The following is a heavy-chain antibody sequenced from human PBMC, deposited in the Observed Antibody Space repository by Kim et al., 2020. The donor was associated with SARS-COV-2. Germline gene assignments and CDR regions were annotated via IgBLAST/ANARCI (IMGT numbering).Heavy chain of an antibody. V-gene: IGHV3-74*01. CDR2: IKGDGTNT. D-gene: IGHD5-18*01. CDR3: ARDDDAATVPIDF. J-gene: IGHJ4*02. Sequence: GGSLRLSCAASGFTFRNYWMHWVRQVPGKGLVWVSHIKGDGTNTRYADSVTGRFTISRDNAKNTLYLQMKSLRAEDTGVYYCARDDDAATVPIDFWGQGTLVTVSS. CDR1: GFTFRNYW.